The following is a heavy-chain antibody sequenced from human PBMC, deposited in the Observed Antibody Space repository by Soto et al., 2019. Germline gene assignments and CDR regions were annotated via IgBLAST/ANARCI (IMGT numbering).Heavy chain of an antibody. V-gene: IGHV3-74*01. J-gene: IGHJ4*02. CDR1: GFVFNMYW. CDR3: IRGPRSSSVGTGDF. CDR2: INDDGPGT. Sequence: GGSLRLSSVASGFVFNMYWIHWVRQVPGEGPEGVTRINDDGPGTDYADSATGRFTISRDNAKDTLYLQMNALRGDDTAVYYCIRGPRSSSVGTGDFWGQGTLVTVSS. D-gene: IGHD3-10*01.